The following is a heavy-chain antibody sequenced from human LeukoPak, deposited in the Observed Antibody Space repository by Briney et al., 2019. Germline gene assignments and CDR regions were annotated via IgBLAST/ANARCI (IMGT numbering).Heavy chain of an antibody. CDR3: ARGGGTIFGVVIIPVDWFDP. J-gene: IGHJ5*02. V-gene: IGHV4-59*01. Sequence: PSETLSLTCTVSGGSISSYYWXXXRQPPXKGXXXXXXXXXXGSTNXXXSLKXRVXXXXXXSKNQFSLKLSSVTAADTAVFYCARGGGTIFGVVIIPVDWFDPWGQGTLVTVSS. D-gene: IGHD3-3*01. CDR2: XXXXGST. CDR1: GGSISSYY.